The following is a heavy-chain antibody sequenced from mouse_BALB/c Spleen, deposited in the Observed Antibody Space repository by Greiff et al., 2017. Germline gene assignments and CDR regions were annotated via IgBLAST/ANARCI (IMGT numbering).Heavy chain of an antibody. CDR3: ARDLLITRYWYFDV. J-gene: IGHJ1*01. CDR2: ISYDGSN. V-gene: IGHV3-6*02. Sequence: EVQLVESGPGLVKPSQSLSLTCSVTGYSITSGYYWNWIRQFPGNKLEWMGYISYDGSNNYNPSLKNRISITRDTSKNQFFLKLNSVTTEDTATYYCARDLLITRYWYFDVWGAGTTVTVSS. CDR1: GYSITSGYY. D-gene: IGHD1-1*01.